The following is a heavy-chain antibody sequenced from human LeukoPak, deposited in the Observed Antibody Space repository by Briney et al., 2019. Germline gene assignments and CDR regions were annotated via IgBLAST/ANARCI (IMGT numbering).Heavy chain of an antibody. CDR3: ARGPTTVTRAFDY. CDR2: IYHSGST. CDR1: GDSISSDHW. Sequence: PSETLSLTCEVSGDSISSDHWWTWVRQTPGKGLEWIGEIYHSGSTNYDSSLKSRVTILIDQSKNQFSLKMISLTAADTAVYYCARGPTTVTRAFDYWGQGTLVTVSS. J-gene: IGHJ4*02. D-gene: IGHD4-17*01. V-gene: IGHV4-4*02.